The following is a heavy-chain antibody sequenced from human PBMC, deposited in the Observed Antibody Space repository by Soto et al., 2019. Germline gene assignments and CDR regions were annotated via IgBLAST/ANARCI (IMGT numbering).Heavy chain of an antibody. V-gene: IGHV3-74*01. Sequence: EVQLVESGGGLVQPGGSLRLSCATSGFTFSSYWMHWVRRAPGKGLVCVSRITSDGTRTNYADSVKGRFTISRDNAKHMMYLQEKSVCAEDTRVDHGVRGGSFYDDMHVWGQGTTVAVSS. CDR1: GFTFSSYW. J-gene: IGHJ6*02. CDR2: ITSDGTRT. CDR3: VRGGSFYDDMHV. D-gene: IGHD3-10*01.